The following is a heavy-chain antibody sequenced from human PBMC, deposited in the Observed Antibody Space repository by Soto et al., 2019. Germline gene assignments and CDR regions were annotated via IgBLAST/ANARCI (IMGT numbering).Heavy chain of an antibody. Sequence: SETLSLTCAVYGGSFIGYYWSWILQPPWKGLEWIGEINHSGSTNYNPSLKSRVTISVDTSKNQFSLKLSSVTAADTAVYYCARARLRLRFVYYYMDVWGKGTTVTVSS. D-gene: IGHD5-12*01. CDR2: INHSGST. CDR3: ARARLRLRFVYYYMDV. V-gene: IGHV4-34*01. CDR1: GGSFIGYY. J-gene: IGHJ6*03.